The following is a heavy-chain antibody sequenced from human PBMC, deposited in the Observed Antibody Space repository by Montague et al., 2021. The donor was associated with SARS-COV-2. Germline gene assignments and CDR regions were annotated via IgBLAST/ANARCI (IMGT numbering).Heavy chain of an antibody. Sequence: SDTLSLPFSFSGGSFSDYYWSWIRQPPGKGLEWIGEINHRGTSKYNPSLKSRVPISLDTSKNQFSLYLSSVTAADTAVYYCARGRQHFNMIVVVMTGGEYYFDYWGQGTLVTVSS. V-gene: IGHV4-34*01. J-gene: IGHJ4*02. CDR2: INHRGTS. CDR3: ARGRQHFNMIVVVMTGGEYYFDY. CDR1: GGSFSDYY. D-gene: IGHD3-22*01.